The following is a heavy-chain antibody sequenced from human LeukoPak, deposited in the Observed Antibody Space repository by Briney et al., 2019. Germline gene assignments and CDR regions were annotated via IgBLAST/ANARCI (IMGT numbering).Heavy chain of an antibody. J-gene: IGHJ4*02. D-gene: IGHD3-16*01. CDR2: INTYNGST. CDR1: GYTSTNYG. Sequence: ASVKVSCKASGYTSTNYGISWVRQAPGQGLDWMGWINTYNGSTNYAQKLQGRVTMTTDTSTSTAYMELRSLRSDDTAVYYCASTPLGYWGQGTLVTVSS. V-gene: IGHV1-18*04. CDR3: ASTPLGY.